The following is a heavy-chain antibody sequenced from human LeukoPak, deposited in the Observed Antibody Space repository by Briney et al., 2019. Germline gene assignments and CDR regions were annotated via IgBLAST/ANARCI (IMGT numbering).Heavy chain of an antibody. Sequence: GGSLRLSCAASGFTFSNYWMTWVRQAPGKGLEWVANIEEDGSEKYYVDSVEGRFTISRDNSKNTLYLQMNSLRAEDTAVYYCAPSSSGWNAYWGQGTLVTVSS. CDR3: APSSSGWNAY. V-gene: IGHV3-7*03. D-gene: IGHD6-19*01. CDR1: GFTFSNYW. CDR2: IEEDGSEK. J-gene: IGHJ4*02.